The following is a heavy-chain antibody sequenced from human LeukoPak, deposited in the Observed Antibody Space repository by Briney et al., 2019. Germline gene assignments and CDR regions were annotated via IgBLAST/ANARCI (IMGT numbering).Heavy chain of an antibody. CDR2: ITPNSGGT. CDR3: ASGSGTYSPDY. Sequence: ASVKVSCKASGYTXTGQYLHGVRQAPGQGLEWMGWITPNSGGTNYAQKFQGRVTMTRDTSISTAYMELSRLRSDDTAVYFCASGSGTYSPDYWGQGTLVTVSS. J-gene: IGHJ4*02. V-gene: IGHV1-2*02. D-gene: IGHD3-10*01. CDR1: GYTXTGQY.